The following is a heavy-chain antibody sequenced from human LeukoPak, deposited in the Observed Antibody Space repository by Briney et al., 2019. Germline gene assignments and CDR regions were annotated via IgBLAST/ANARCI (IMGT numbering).Heavy chain of an antibody. Sequence: SETLSLTCAVYGGSFSGYYWSWIRQPPGKGLEWIGEISHSGSTNYNPSLKSRVTISVDTSKNQFSLKLSSVTAADTAVYYCARGFLEYCSSTSCYLVDYWGQGTLVTVSS. D-gene: IGHD2-2*01. J-gene: IGHJ4*02. CDR1: GGSFSGYY. V-gene: IGHV4-34*01. CDR3: ARGFLEYCSSTSCYLVDY. CDR2: ISHSGST.